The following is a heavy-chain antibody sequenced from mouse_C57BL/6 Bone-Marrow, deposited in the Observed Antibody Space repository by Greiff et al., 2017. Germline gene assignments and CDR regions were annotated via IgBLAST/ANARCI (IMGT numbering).Heavy chain of an antibody. V-gene: IGHV1-20*01. D-gene: IGHD2-4*01. CDR1: GYSFTGYF. J-gene: IGHJ4*01. CDR3: ARSGDYDEDAMDY. CDR2: INPYNGDT. Sequence: VQLQQSGPELVKPGASVKISCKASGYSFTGYFMNWVMQSHGKSLEWIGRINPYNGDTFYNQKFKGKATLTVDKSSSTAHMELRSLTSEDSAVYYCARSGDYDEDAMDYWGQGTSVTVSS.